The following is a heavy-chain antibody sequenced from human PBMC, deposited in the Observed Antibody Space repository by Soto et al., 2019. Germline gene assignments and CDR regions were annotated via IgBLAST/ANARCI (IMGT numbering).Heavy chain of an antibody. Sequence: SETLSLTCTVSGGSISSGGYYWSWIRQHPGKGLEWIGYIYYSGSTYYKPSLKSRVTISVDTSKNQFSLKLSSVTAADTAVYYCARLHPMLAAAGTPPYYYYGMDVWGQGTTVTVSS. J-gene: IGHJ6*02. CDR2: IYYSGST. CDR3: ARLHPMLAAAGTPPYYYYGMDV. V-gene: IGHV4-31*03. D-gene: IGHD6-13*01. CDR1: GGSISSGGYY.